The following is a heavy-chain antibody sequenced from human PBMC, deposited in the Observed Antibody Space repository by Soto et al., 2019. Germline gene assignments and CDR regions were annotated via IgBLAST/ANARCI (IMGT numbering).Heavy chain of an antibody. J-gene: IGHJ4*02. D-gene: IGHD6-19*01. CDR2: ISSSSSYI. V-gene: IGHV3-21*01. Sequence: GGSLRLSCAASGFTFSSYSMNWVRQAPGKGLEWVSSISSSSSYIYYADSVKGRFTISRDNAKNSLYLQMNSLRAEDTAVYYCARDPPVAGTLSDYWGQGTLVTVSS. CDR1: GFTFSSYS. CDR3: ARDPPVAGTLSDY.